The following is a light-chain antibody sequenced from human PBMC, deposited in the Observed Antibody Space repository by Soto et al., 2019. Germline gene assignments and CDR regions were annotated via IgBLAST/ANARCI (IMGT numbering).Light chain of an antibody. Sequence: QSVLTQPPSASGTPGQRVTISCSGSSSNIGSNYVYWYQQLPGTAPKLLIYRNNQRPSGGPDRFSGSKSGTSASLAISGLRSEDEADYYCAAWDDSLSAPAVFGGCTHLTVL. CDR1: SSNIGSNY. CDR2: RNN. V-gene: IGLV1-47*01. J-gene: IGLJ7*01. CDR3: AAWDDSLSAPAV.